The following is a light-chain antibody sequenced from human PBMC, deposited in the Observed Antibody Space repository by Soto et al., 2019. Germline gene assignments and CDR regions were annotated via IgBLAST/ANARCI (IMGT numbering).Light chain of an antibody. CDR2: GAS. CDR1: QTVRTN. V-gene: IGKV3-15*01. J-gene: IGKJ1*01. Sequence: EIVMTQSPVTLAVSPGERATLSCRTNQTVRTNLAWYQQKPGQAPRLLIYGASTRATGIPARFTGSGSGTEFTLTINSLQSEDVAVYYCQQYNKWPPWTFGQGTKVEIK. CDR3: QQYNKWPPWT.